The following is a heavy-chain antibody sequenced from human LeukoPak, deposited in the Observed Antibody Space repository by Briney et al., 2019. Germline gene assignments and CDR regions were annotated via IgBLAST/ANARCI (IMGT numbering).Heavy chain of an antibody. CDR3: ARDTPAISSGSFSPEDWFDP. CDR2: IIPIFGTA. J-gene: IGHJ5*02. Sequence: SVKVSCKASGGTFSSYAISGVRQAPGKGVEGMGGIIPIFGTANYAQKFQGRVTITADESTSTAYMELSSLRSEDTAVYYCARDTPAISSGSFSPEDWFDPWGQGTLVTVSS. D-gene: IGHD3-10*01. CDR1: GGTFSSYA. V-gene: IGHV1-69*13.